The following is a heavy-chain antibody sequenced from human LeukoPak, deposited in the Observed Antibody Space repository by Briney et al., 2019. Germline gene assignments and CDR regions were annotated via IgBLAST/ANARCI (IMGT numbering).Heavy chain of an antibody. D-gene: IGHD4-23*01. V-gene: IGHV1-69*13. Sequence: SVTVSCKASGGTFSSYAINWVRQAPGQGLEWMGGIIPIFGTANYAQKFQGRVTITADESTSTAYMELSSLRSEDTAVYYCASPDYGGNSRTWFPFDYWGQGTLVTVSS. CDR1: GGTFSSYA. CDR3: ASPDYGGNSRTWFPFDY. CDR2: IIPIFGTA. J-gene: IGHJ4*02.